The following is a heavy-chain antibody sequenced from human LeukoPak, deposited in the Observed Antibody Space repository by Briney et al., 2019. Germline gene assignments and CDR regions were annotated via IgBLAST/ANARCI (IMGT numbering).Heavy chain of an antibody. Sequence: GGSLRLSCAASGFTFSSYWMSWVRQAPGKGLEWVANIKQDGSEKYYVDSVKGRFTISRDNAKNSLYLQMNSLRADDTAVYYCAELGITMIGGVWGKGTTVTISS. CDR1: GFTFSSYW. CDR3: AELGITMIGGV. V-gene: IGHV3-7*01. J-gene: IGHJ6*04. CDR2: IKQDGSEK. D-gene: IGHD3-10*02.